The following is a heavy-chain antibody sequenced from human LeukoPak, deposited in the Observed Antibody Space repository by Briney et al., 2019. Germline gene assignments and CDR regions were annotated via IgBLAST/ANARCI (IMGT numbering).Heavy chain of an antibody. D-gene: IGHD3-22*01. Sequence: RASVKVSCKASGGTFSSYAISWVRQAPGQRLEWMGRIIPILGIANYAQKFQGRVTITADKSTSTAYMELSSLRSEDTAVYYCAEESVTYYYDSSGLFGYWGQGTLVTVSS. V-gene: IGHV1-69*04. J-gene: IGHJ4*02. CDR1: GGTFSSYA. CDR2: IIPILGIA. CDR3: AEESVTYYYDSSGLFGY.